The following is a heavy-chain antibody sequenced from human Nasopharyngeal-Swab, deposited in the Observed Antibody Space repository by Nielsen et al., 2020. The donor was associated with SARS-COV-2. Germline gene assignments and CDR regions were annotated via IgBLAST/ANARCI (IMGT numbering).Heavy chain of an antibody. CDR3: ARGRDFSFDS. CDR1: GDSVSSHSAG. J-gene: IGHJ4*02. CDR2: TLYRSKWYN. V-gene: IGHV6-1*01. Sequence: SETLSLTCAISGDSVSSHSAGWNWIRQSPSSGLEWRGRTLYRSKWYNDYAESVKSRIAVNPDTSKNQFSLQLNSVTPEETAVYYCARGRDFSFDSWGQGTLVTASS. D-gene: IGHD3-3*01.